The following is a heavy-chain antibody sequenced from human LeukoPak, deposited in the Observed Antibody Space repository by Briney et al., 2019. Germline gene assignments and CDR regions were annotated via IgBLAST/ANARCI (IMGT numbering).Heavy chain of an antibody. J-gene: IGHJ4*02. D-gene: IGHD3-16*02. V-gene: IGHV3-7*01. CDR2: IKQDGSEK. CDR3: ARDHKDYDYVWGSYRYTYYFDY. Sequence: GGSLRLSCAASGLTFSTYTMNWVRQAPGKGLEWVANIKQDGSEKYYVDSVKGRFTISRDNAKNSLYLQMNSLRAEDTAVYYCARDHKDYDYVWGSYRYTYYFDYWGQGTLVTVSS. CDR1: GLTFSTYT.